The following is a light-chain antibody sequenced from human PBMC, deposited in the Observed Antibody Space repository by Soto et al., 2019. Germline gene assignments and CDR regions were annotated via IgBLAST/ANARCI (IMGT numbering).Light chain of an antibody. J-gene: IGKJ5*01. CDR2: DAS. V-gene: IGKV3-11*01. CDR3: QQSYSSSPIT. CDR1: QSVSSY. Sequence: EIVLTQSPATLSLSPGERATLSCRASQSVSSYLAWYQQKPGQAPRLLIYDASNRATGIPARFSGSGSGTDFTLTINSLRTEDFAYYYCQQSYSSSPITFGPGTRLEI.